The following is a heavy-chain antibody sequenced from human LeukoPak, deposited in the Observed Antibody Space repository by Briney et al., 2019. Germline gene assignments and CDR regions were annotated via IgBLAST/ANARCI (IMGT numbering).Heavy chain of an antibody. D-gene: IGHD3-3*01. V-gene: IGHV4-61*02. Sequence: SETLSLTCTVSGDFISSGTYYWTWIRQPAGEGLEWIGRFSNSGSTNYNPSLMSRVTMSVDTSKNQFSLKLTSVTAADTAVYYCARGQHDFDPWGQGTLVTVSS. CDR1: GDFISSGTYY. CDR3: ARGQHDFDP. J-gene: IGHJ5*02. CDR2: FSNSGST.